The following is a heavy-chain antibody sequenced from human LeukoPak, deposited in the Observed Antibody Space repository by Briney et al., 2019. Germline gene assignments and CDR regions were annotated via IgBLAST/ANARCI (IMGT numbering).Heavy chain of an antibody. V-gene: IGHV3-15*01. CDR3: TTSTKGPYSNPDY. CDR2: IKSKTDGGTT. CDR1: GFTFSGSA. D-gene: IGHD4-11*01. J-gene: IGHJ4*02. Sequence: KTGGSLRLSCAASGFTFSGSAMHWVRQASGKGLEWVGRIKSKTDGGTTDYAAPVKGRFTISRDDSKNTLYLQMNSLKTEDTAVYYCTTSTKGPYSNPDYWGQGTLVTVSS.